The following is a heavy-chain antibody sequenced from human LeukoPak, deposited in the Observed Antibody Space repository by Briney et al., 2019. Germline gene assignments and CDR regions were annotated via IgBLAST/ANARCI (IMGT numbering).Heavy chain of an antibody. CDR3: ARGDTFRDLYSDY. V-gene: IGHV3-66*02. D-gene: IGHD3-3*01. CDR2: IYSGGDT. Sequence: PGGSLRLSCAASGFTVSRNYMSWVRQAPGKGLEWVSVIYSGGDTYYADSVKGRFTISRDNSKNTLYLQMNSLRAEDTAVYYCARGDTFRDLYSDYWGQGTLVTVSS. J-gene: IGHJ4*02. CDR1: GFTVSRNY.